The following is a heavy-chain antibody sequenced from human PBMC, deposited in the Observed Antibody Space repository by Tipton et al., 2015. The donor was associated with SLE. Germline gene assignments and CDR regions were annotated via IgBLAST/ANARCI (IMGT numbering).Heavy chain of an antibody. Sequence: TLSLTCTVSGGSISSGGYYWSWIRQSPGKGLEWIGYINHSGNTNYNPPLKSRVTISVNTSKTQSSLKLSSVTAADTAVYYCARDEYRYDTTGYHLLGHFDFWGQGTLVTVSS. J-gene: IGHJ4*02. CDR1: GGSISSGGYY. V-gene: IGHV4-30-2*06. CDR3: ARDEYRYDTTGYHLLGHFDF. D-gene: IGHD3-22*01. CDR2: INHSGNT.